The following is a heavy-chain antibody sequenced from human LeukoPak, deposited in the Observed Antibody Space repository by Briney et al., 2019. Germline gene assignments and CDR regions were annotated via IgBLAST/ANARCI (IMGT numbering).Heavy chain of an antibody. D-gene: IGHD1-1*01. CDR3: ASSTGYWYFDL. CDR1: GGSFSGYY. Sequence: PSEILSLTCAVYGGSFSGYYWSWIRQPPGKGLEWIGEINHSGSTNYNPSLKSRVTISVDTSKNQFSLKLSSVTAADTAVYYCASSTGYWYFDLWGRGTLVTVPS. J-gene: IGHJ2*01. CDR2: INHSGST. V-gene: IGHV4-34*01.